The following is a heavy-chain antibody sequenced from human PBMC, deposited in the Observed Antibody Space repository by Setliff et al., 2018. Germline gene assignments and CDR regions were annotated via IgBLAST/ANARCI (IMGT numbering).Heavy chain of an antibody. J-gene: IGHJ4*02. Sequence: ASVKVSCKASGYTFRNYAFAWVRQAPGQGLEWVGWISVYNGDTNYAQKFQGRVTMTTDTSTSTAYMELSSLRSEDTAVYYCARDRPNSGSYFSLDYWGQGTLVTVSS. D-gene: IGHD1-26*01. CDR3: ARDRPNSGSYFSLDY. V-gene: IGHV1-18*01. CDR1: GYTFRNYA. CDR2: ISVYNGDT.